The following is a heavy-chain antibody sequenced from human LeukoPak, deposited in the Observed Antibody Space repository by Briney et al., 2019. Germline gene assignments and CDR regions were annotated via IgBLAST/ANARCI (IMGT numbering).Heavy chain of an antibody. V-gene: IGHV4-4*09. D-gene: IGHD4-17*01. CDR3: ARRTYYGDFDY. J-gene: IGHJ4*02. CDR1: GASFSAYY. Sequence: SETLSLTCTVSGASFSAYYWSWIRQPPGKGLEWIGYTYSRGSANHNPSLKSRVTISVDTSKNQFSLKLTSVTAADTAVYYCARRTYYGDFDYWGQGTLVTVSS. CDR2: TYSRGSA.